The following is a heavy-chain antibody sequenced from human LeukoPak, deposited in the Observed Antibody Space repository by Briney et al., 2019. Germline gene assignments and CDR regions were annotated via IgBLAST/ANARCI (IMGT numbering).Heavy chain of an antibody. CDR1: GFTFDDYA. Sequence: GRSLRLSCAASGFTFDDYAMHWVRQAPGKGLEWVSGISWNSGSIGYADSVKGRFTISRDNAKNSLYLQMNSLRAEDTALYYCATSLAAADPLILGGYSSGWYLGPLDYWGQGTLVTVSS. CDR3: ATSLAAADPLILGGYSSGWYLGPLDY. V-gene: IGHV3-9*01. J-gene: IGHJ4*02. CDR2: ISWNSGSI. D-gene: IGHD6-19*01.